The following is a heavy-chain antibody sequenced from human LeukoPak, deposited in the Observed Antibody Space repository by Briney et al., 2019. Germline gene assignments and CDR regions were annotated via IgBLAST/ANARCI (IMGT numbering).Heavy chain of an antibody. Sequence: PSETLSLTCTVSGGSISSYYWSWIRQPPGKGLEWIGYIYYSGSTNYNPSLESRVTISVDTSKNQFSLKLSSVTAADTAVYYCARLPPGYYDSSGYYYYGMDVWGQGTTVTVSS. CDR3: ARLPPGYYDSSGYYYYGMDV. CDR2: IYYSGST. J-gene: IGHJ6*02. D-gene: IGHD3-22*01. CDR1: GGSISSYY. V-gene: IGHV4-59*08.